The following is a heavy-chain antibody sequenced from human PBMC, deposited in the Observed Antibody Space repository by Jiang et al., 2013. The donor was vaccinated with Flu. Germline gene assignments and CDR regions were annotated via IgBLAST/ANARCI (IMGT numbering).Heavy chain of an antibody. D-gene: IGHD3-22*01. CDR1: GYSFTSVL. Sequence: SGYSFTSVLDRLGAPDARERPGVDGDQSILVTLIPDTSPSFQGQVTISADKSISTAYLQWSSLKASDTAMYYCARPMIVSGYYYGMDVWGQGTTVTVSS. CDR2: SILVTLIP. J-gene: IGHJ6*02. CDR3: ARPMIVSGYYYGMDV. V-gene: IGHV5-51*01.